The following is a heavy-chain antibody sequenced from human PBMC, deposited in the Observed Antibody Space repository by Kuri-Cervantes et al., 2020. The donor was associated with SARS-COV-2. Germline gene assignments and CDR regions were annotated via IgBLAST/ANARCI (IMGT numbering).Heavy chain of an antibody. J-gene: IGHJ6*02. V-gene: IGHV4-59*02. D-gene: IGHD1-26*01. CDR1: GGTVRGYY. Sequence: GSLRLSCSVSGGTVRGYYWSWVRQFPGKGLEWIGYIYYTGTTNYNPSLKSRLTMSVDTSKDQLSLKLSSVTAADTAVYYCARDSAGYYDYNHYDMDVWGHGTTVTVSS. CDR2: IYYTGTT. CDR3: ARDSAGYYDYNHYDMDV.